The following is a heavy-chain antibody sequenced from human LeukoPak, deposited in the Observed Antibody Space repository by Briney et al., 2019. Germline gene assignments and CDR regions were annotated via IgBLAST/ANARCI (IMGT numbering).Heavy chain of an antibody. J-gene: IGHJ4*02. Sequence: GASVKVSCKAFGGTVSSYAISWVRQAPGQGLEWMGGIIPIFGTANYAQKFQGRVTITADESTSTAYMELSSLRSEDTAVYYCARSGHMVRGGFDYWGQGTMVTVSS. D-gene: IGHD3-10*01. CDR1: GGTVSSYA. CDR3: ARSGHMVRGGFDY. CDR2: IIPIFGTA. V-gene: IGHV1-69*01.